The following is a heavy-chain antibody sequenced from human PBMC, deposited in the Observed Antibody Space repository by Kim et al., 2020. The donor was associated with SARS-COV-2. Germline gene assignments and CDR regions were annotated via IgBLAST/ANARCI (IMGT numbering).Heavy chain of an antibody. CDR2: ISGSGGST. J-gene: IGHJ4*02. D-gene: IGHD6-13*01. CDR3: AKAPIAAAGTLDGY. Sequence: GGSLRLSCAASGFTFSSYAMSWVHQAPGKGLEWVSAISGSGGSTYYADSVKGRFTISRDNSKNTLYLQMNSLRAEDTAVYYCAKAPIAAAGTLDGYWGQGTLVTVSS. CDR1: GFTFSSYA. V-gene: IGHV3-23*01.